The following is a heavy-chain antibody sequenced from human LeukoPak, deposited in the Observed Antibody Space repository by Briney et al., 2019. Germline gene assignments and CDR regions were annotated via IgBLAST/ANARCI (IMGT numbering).Heavy chain of an antibody. CDR3: AREVATIEGLDY. Sequence: QPGRSLRPSCAASGFTFSSYAMHWVRQAPGKGLGWVAVISYDGSNKYYAESVKGRFTISRDNSKNTLYLQMNSLRAEDTAVYYCAREVATIEGLDYCGQGALVTVSS. CDR1: GFTFSSYA. D-gene: IGHD5-12*01. V-gene: IGHV3-30-3*01. J-gene: IGHJ4*02. CDR2: ISYDGSNK.